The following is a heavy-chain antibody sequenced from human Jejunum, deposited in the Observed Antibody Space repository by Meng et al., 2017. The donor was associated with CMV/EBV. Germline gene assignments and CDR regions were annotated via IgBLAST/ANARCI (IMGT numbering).Heavy chain of an antibody. Sequence: IRDSSWSWIRQPPGKGLEWIGYIFSSGTTDYNPSLKSRVTMSVDMSKNQFSLTLTSVTAADTAVYYCARGDHCGTTACYPHWSDPWGQGTRVTVSS. CDR2: IFSSGTT. D-gene: IGHD2-2*01. J-gene: IGHJ5*02. V-gene: IGHV4-59*12. CDR3: ARGDHCGTTACYPHWSDP. CDR1: IRDSS.